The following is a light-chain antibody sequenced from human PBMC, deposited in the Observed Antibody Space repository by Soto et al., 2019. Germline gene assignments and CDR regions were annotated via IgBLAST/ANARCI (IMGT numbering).Light chain of an antibody. J-gene: IGKJ1*01. CDR3: QQGYTTLWT. CDR1: QPIGTS. CDR2: AAS. V-gene: IGKV1-39*01. Sequence: DIQMTQSPSTLSASVGDSVTVTCRASQPIGTSLHWYQQKPGKAPKVLISAASRLQSGVSSRLSGSGSGTHFALTISNLQPEDFATYYCQQGYTTLWTFGQGTKVDIK.